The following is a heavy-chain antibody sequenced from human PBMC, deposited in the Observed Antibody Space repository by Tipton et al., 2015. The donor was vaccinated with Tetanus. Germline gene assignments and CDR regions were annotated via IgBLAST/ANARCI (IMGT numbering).Heavy chain of an antibody. CDR1: GFNYTSYA. Sequence: SLRLSCAASGFNYTSYAMTWVRQAPGKGLEWVSSISGSGTSTYSADSVKGRFTISRDNSKNTLYLQMSSLRAEDTAVYYCAKKLADSTTWYFFDYWGQGTLVTVSS. V-gene: IGHV3-23*01. J-gene: IGHJ4*02. CDR3: AKKLADSTTWYFFDY. CDR2: ISGSGTST. D-gene: IGHD6-13*01.